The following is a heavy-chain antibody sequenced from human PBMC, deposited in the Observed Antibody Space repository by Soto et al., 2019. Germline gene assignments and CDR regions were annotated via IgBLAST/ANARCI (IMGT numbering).Heavy chain of an antibody. V-gene: IGHV1-18*01. CDR2: ISGYNGDT. J-gene: IGHJ4*02. CDR3: AREYYYGSGPWY. CDR1: CYTFSRYG. D-gene: IGHD3-10*01. Sequence: ASVKVSCKACCYTFSRYGISLLRQAPGQGLQWMGWISGYNGDTNYAQNFQGRVTMTIDTSTTTAYMELRSLTSDDTAVYYCAREYYYGSGPWYWGQGTLVTSPQ.